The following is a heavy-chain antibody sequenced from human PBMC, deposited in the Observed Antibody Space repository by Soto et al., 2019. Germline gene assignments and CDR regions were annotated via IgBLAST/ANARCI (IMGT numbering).Heavy chain of an antibody. CDR2: IYYSGST. CDR3: ARDKFEGAAAGPNYYYYGMDV. CDR1: GGSISSGGYY. J-gene: IGHJ6*02. Sequence: SETLSLTCTVSGGSISSGGYYWSWIRQHPGKGLEWIGYIYYSGSTYYNPSLKSRVTISVDTSKNQFSLKLSSVTAADTAVYYCARDKFEGAAAGPNYYYYGMDVWGQGTTVTVSS. V-gene: IGHV4-31*03. D-gene: IGHD6-13*01.